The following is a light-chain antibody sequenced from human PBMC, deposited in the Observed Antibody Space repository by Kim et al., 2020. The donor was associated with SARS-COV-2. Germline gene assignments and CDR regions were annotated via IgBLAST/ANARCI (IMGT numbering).Light chain of an antibody. CDR1: FSNIGSNT. J-gene: IGLJ3*02. Sequence: GQRVTISCSGGFSNIGSNTVNWYQQFPETAPKVLIYNNDQRPSRVPDRFSGSKSGTSASLAISGLQSEDEADYYCAAWDDNVSGWVFGGGTQLTVL. CDR3: AAWDDNVSGWV. V-gene: IGLV1-44*01. CDR2: NND.